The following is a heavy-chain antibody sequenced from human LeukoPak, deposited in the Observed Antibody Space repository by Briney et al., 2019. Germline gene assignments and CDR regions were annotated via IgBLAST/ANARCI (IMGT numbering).Heavy chain of an antibody. D-gene: IGHD6-13*01. CDR2: IGSSSSYI. CDR3: ARDLRYSSSWHGNY. CDR1: GFTFSSYS. Sequence: SGGSLRLSCAASGFTFSSYSMNWVRQAPGKGLEWVSSIGSSSSYIYYADSVKGRFTISRDNAKNSLYLQMNSLRAEDTAVYYCARDLRYSSSWHGNYWGQGTLVTVSS. V-gene: IGHV3-21*01. J-gene: IGHJ4*02.